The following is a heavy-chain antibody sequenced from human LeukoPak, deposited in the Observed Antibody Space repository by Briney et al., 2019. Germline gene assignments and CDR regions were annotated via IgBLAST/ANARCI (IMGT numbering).Heavy chain of an antibody. CDR2: IYYTGST. CDR1: GGSISSLY. D-gene: IGHD1-1*01. CDR3: ATWRTAKTGFDY. Sequence: SETLSLTCSVSGGSISSLYWSWIRQPPGKGLEWIGYIYYTGSTNYNPSLKSRVTMFVDMSKNQFSLRLSSVTAADTAVYYCATWRTAKTGFDYWGQGTLVTVSS. J-gene: IGHJ4*02. V-gene: IGHV4-59*08.